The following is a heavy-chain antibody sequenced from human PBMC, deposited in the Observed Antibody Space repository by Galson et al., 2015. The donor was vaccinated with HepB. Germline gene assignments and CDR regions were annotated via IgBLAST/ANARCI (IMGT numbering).Heavy chain of an antibody. Sequence: SLRLSCAASRFTFSSYAMHWVRQAPGKGLEYVSAISSNGGSTYYADSVKGRFTISRDNSKNTLYLQMSSLRAEDTAVYYCVKDLNYYDSSGPFDYWGQGTLVTVSS. CDR2: ISSNGGST. D-gene: IGHD3-22*01. CDR1: RFTFSSYA. J-gene: IGHJ4*02. CDR3: VKDLNYYDSSGPFDY. V-gene: IGHV3-64D*06.